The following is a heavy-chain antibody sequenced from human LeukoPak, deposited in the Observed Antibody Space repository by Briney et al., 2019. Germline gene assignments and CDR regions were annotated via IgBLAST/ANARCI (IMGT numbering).Heavy chain of an antibody. CDR1: GFTFKNYA. D-gene: IGHD3-3*01. CDR3: AKWAYYDFWSGHYKSHFDS. J-gene: IGHJ4*02. V-gene: IGHV3-23*01. CDR2: IRDSGNGT. Sequence: GGSLRLSCVVSGFTFKNYAMSWVRQAPGKGLECVSSIRDSGNGTDYADSVKGRFTVSRDNSKNTLYLHMNTLSAEDTAAYYCAKWAYYDFWSGHYKSHFDSWGQGTLVTASS.